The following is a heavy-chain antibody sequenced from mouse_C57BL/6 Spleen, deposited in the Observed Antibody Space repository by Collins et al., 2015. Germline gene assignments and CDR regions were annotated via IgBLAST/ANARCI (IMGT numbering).Heavy chain of an antibody. D-gene: IGHD1-1*01. J-gene: IGHJ2*01. CDR1: GYTFTSYW. CDR3: ARHGSSYY. CDR2: IDPSDSYT. Sequence: QVQLQQPGAELVMPGASVKLSCKASGYTFTSYWMHWVKQRPGQGLEWIGEIDPSDSYTNYNQKFKGKSTLTVDKSSSTAYMQLSSLTSEDSAVYYCARHGSSYYWGQGTTLTVSS. V-gene: IGHV1-69*01.